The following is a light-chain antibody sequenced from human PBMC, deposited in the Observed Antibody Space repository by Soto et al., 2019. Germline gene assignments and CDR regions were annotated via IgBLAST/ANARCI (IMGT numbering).Light chain of an antibody. CDR3: QSYDSSLSAL. CDR2: GNN. Sequence: QSVLTQPPSVSGAPGQRVTISCTGSSSNIGAGYDVYWYQQLPRTAPKLLIYGNNNRPSGVPDRFSGSKSGTSASLAITGLQAEDEADHYCQSYDSSLSALFGGGTKLT. CDR1: SSNIGAGYD. J-gene: IGLJ2*01. V-gene: IGLV1-40*01.